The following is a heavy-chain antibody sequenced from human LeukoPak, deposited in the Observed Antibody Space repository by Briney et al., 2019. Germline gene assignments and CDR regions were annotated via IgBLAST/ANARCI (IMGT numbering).Heavy chain of an antibody. D-gene: IGHD4/OR15-4a*01. J-gene: IGHJ4*02. Sequence: SETLSLTCTFSGGSISSYYWSRIRQPPGKGLEWIGYIYYSGSTNYNPSLKSRVAISVDTSKNQFSLKLSSVTAADTAVYYCARTDLTGFDYWGQGTLVTVSS. CDR1: GGSISSYY. CDR2: IYYSGST. CDR3: ARTDLTGFDY. V-gene: IGHV4-59*01.